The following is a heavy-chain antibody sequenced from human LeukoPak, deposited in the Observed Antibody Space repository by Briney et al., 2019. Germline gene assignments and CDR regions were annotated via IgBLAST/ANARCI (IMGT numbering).Heavy chain of an antibody. Sequence: AVKVSCTSSGCTFSSYAISLVRHAPGQGLEWMGGIIPIFGTANYAQKFQGRVTITADESTSTAYMELSSLRSEDTAVYYCARPGIVGATPWDLGYWGQGTLVTVSS. V-gene: IGHV1-69*13. D-gene: IGHD1-26*01. CDR1: GCTFSSYA. CDR3: ARPGIVGATPWDLGY. CDR2: IIPIFGTA. J-gene: IGHJ4*02.